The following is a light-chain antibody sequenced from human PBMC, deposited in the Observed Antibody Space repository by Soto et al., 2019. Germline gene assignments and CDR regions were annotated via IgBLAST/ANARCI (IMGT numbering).Light chain of an antibody. Sequence: DIQMTQSPSTLSASVGDRVTITCRASQSISDSLAWYQQKPGKAPKLLIYEASSLKSGVPSRFSGSRSGTAYTLTISSMLSYDFASYYCQQYHGHWTFGQGTKVEIK. CDR2: EAS. V-gene: IGKV1-5*03. CDR1: QSISDS. CDR3: QQYHGHWT. J-gene: IGKJ1*01.